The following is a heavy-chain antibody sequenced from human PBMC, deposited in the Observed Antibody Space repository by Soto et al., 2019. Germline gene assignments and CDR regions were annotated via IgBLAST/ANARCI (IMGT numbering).Heavy chain of an antibody. Sequence: QVQVQQWGAGLLKPSETLSLTCAVYGGSFSGYYWSWIRQPPGKGLEWIGEINHSGSTNYNPSLKSRVTIPVDTSKNQFSLKLSSVTAADTAVYYCARGRNLGYDILTGYYRAHFDYWGQGTLVTVSS. J-gene: IGHJ4*02. D-gene: IGHD3-9*01. CDR3: ARGRNLGYDILTGYYRAHFDY. CDR2: INHSGST. V-gene: IGHV4-34*01. CDR1: GGSFSGYY.